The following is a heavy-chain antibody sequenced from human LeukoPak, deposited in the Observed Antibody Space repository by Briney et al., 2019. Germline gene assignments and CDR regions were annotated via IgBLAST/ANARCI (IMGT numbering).Heavy chain of an antibody. CDR1: GFTFSNYW. D-gene: IGHD6-13*01. V-gene: IGHV3-7*01. CDR2: IKEDGSEK. CDR3: ASGRQLGY. J-gene: IGHJ4*02. Sequence: GGSRRLSCAASGFTFSNYWMSWDRQAPGKGLEWVANIKEDGSEKYYVDSVKGRFTISRDNARNSLYLQMNSLRAEDTAVYYCASGRQLGYWGQGTLVTVSS.